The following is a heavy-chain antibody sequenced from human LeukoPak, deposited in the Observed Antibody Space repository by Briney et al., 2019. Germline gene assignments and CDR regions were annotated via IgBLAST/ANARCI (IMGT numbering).Heavy chain of an antibody. V-gene: IGHV3-21*01. D-gene: IGHD2-21*01. J-gene: IGHJ4*02. CDR1: GFTFSSYS. CDR3: AKTGDGYGYDFDH. CDR2: ISSSSSYI. Sequence: GGSLRLSCAASGFTFSSYSMNWVRQAPGKGLEWVSSISSSSSYIYYADSVKGRFTISRDNAKNSLYLQMNSLRAEDTAVYYCAKTGDGYGYDFDHWGQGTLVTVSS.